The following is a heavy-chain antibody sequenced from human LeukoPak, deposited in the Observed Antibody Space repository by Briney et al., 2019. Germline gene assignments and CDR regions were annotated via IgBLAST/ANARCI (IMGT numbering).Heavy chain of an antibody. V-gene: IGHV3-33*01. Sequence: PGGSLRLSCAASGFTFSNYGMHWVRQAPGKGREWVAVIWYDGSDKYYADSVKGRFTISRDNSESTLNLQMNALRVEDTAVYYCARELAGDSNAFDIWGQGTMVTVSS. CDR3: ARELAGDSNAFDI. J-gene: IGHJ3*02. D-gene: IGHD6-19*01. CDR1: GFTFSNYG. CDR2: IWYDGSDK.